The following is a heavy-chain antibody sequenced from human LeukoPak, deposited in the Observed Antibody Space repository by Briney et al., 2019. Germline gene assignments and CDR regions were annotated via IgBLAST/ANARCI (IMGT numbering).Heavy chain of an antibody. Sequence: PSETLSLTCTVSGGSISSYYWSWIRQPPGKGLEWIGEINHSGSTNYNPSLKSRVTISLDTSKNQFSLKLSSVTAADTAVYFCARGYGSGSYFVYWGQGTLVPVSS. CDR3: ARGYGSGSYFVY. CDR2: INHSGST. D-gene: IGHD3-10*01. V-gene: IGHV4-34*01. J-gene: IGHJ4*02. CDR1: GGSISSYY.